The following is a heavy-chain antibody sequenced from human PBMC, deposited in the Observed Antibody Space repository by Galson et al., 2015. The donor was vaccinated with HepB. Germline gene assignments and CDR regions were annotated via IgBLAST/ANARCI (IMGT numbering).Heavy chain of an antibody. Sequence: SLRLSCAASAFTFSNFGMNWVRQAPGKGLEWVAFIWYDGSKKFYADSVNGRLTISRDNSNNTLYLQMSSLKAEDTAVYYCARDQSIGVVAPYYYYYMDVWGKGTTVTVSS. CDR1: AFTFSNFG. CDR3: ARDQSIGVVAPYYYYYMDV. CDR2: IWYDGSKK. V-gene: IGHV3-33*01. J-gene: IGHJ6*03. D-gene: IGHD2-2*01.